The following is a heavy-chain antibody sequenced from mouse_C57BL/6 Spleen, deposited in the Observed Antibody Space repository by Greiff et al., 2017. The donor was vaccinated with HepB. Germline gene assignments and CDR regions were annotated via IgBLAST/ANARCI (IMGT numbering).Heavy chain of an antibody. CDR3: ARDDGSSYWYFDV. CDR2: ISYSGST. D-gene: IGHD1-1*01. V-gene: IGHV3-1*01. CDR1: GYSITSGYD. Sequence: EVQVVESGPGMVKPSQSLSLTCTVTGYSITSGYDWYWIRHFPGNKLEWMGYISYSGSTNYNPSLKSRISITHDTSKNHFFLKLNSVTTEDTATYYCARDDGSSYWYFDVWGTGTTVTVSS. J-gene: IGHJ1*03.